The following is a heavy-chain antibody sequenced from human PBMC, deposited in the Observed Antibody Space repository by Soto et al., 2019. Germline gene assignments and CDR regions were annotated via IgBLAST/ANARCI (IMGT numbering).Heavy chain of an antibody. J-gene: IGHJ4*02. CDR2: IYWDDDK. V-gene: IGHV2-5*02. CDR1: GFSLSTTGVG. CDR3: VHSFYDLSGPFLFDY. Sequence: QITLKESGPTLVKPTQTLTLTCTFSGFSLSTTGVGVGWIRQPPGKALEWLALIYWDDDKRQSPSLKSRLTITGDTSKNQVVLTLTNMDPVDTATYYCVHSFYDLSGPFLFDYWGQGTLVTVSP. D-gene: IGHD3-22*01.